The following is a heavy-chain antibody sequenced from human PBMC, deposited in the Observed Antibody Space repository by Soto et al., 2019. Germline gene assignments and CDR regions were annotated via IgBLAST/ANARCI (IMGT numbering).Heavy chain of an antibody. D-gene: IGHD2-2*01. J-gene: IGHJ4*02. Sequence: GGSLRLSCAASGFTFSNYGMHWVRQAPGKGLEWVAIIWHDGNNKYYADSVKGRFTISRDNSKNTLYLQMNSLRAEDTAVYYCAKDPSPYAGSRHDYWGQGTLVTVSS. CDR2: IWHDGNNK. CDR3: AKDPSPYAGSRHDY. CDR1: GFTFSNYG. V-gene: IGHV3-30*02.